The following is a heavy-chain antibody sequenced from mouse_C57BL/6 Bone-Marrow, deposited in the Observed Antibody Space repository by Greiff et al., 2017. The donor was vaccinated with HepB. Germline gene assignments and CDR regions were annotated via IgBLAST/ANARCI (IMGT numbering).Heavy chain of an antibody. Sequence: VQLKESGPELVKPGDSVKISCKASGYSFTGYFMNWVMQSHGKSLEWIGRINPYNGDTFYNQKFKGKATLTVDKSSSTAHMELRSLTSEDSAVYYCARERDYYGRGYWGQGTTLTVSS. D-gene: IGHD1-1*01. J-gene: IGHJ2*01. CDR3: ARERDYYGRGY. CDR2: INPYNGDT. CDR1: GYSFTGYF. V-gene: IGHV1-20*01.